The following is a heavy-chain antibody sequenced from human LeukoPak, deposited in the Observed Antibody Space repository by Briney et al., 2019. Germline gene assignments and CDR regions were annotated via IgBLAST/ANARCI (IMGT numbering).Heavy chain of an antibody. CDR1: GYSFSNYW. CDR2: IYPGDSNT. CDR3: ARHYYYGSGTYSYFDY. Sequence: GESLKISCKGSGYSFSNYWIGWVRQMPGKGLEWMGFIYPGDSNTRYSPSFQGQVTISVDKSISTAYLQWSSLKASDTAMYYCARHYYYGSGTYSYFDYWGQEPWSPSPQ. V-gene: IGHV5-51*01. J-gene: IGHJ4*01. D-gene: IGHD3-10*01.